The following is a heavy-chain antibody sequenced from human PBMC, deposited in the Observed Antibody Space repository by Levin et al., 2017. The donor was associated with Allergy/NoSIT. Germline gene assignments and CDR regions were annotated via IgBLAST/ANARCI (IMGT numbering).Heavy chain of an antibody. CDR3: ARRSHYYYDSSGYED. J-gene: IGHJ4*02. CDR1: GGSISSSSYY. V-gene: IGHV4-39*01. D-gene: IGHD3-22*01. CDR2: IYYSGST. Sequence: SQTLSLTCTVSGGSISSSSYYWGWIRQPPGKGLEWIGSIYYSGSTYYNPSLKSRVTISVDTSKNQFSLKLSSVTAADTAVYYCARRSHYYYDSSGYEDWGQGTLVTVSS.